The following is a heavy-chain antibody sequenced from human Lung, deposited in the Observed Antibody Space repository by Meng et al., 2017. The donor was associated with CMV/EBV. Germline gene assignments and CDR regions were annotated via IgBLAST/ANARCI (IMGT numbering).Heavy chain of an antibody. CDR2: ISSSGSTK. Sequence: SCAASGFTFSSYTMNWVRQAPGKGLEWVSYISSSGSTKYYADSVRGRFTISRDNAKNSLYLQMNSLRADETAVYYCAKSLFDRNDSFDYWAQGTXVTVSS. D-gene: IGHD3-22*01. CDR1: GFTFSSYT. V-gene: IGHV3-48*04. CDR3: AKSLFDRNDSFDY. J-gene: IGHJ4*02.